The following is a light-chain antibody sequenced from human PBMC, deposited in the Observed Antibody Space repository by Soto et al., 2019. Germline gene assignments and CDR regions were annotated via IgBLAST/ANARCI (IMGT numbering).Light chain of an antibody. J-gene: IGKJ1*01. CDR1: QSVSSN. CDR3: QRYNNWPWT. CDR2: RAS. Sequence: IVMAQSPATLSLPPVQRATLSWRASQSVSSNLAWYLQKPGQAPRLLIYRASTRATGVPANFSGGGSGTDFTLTISSLQSEDFAVYYCQRYNNWPWTFGQGTKVDNK. V-gene: IGKV3-15*01.